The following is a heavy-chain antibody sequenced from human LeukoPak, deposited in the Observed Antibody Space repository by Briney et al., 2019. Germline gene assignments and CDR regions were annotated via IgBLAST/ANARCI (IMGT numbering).Heavy chain of an antibody. J-gene: IGHJ4*02. CDR2: ISSNGGST. Sequence: AGSLRLSCAASGFTFSSYAMHWVRQAPGKGLEYVSAISSNGGSTYYANSVKGRFTISRDNSKNTLYLQMGSLRAEDMAVYYCASLYCSSTSCYHGWGQGTLVTVSS. CDR1: GFTFSSYA. D-gene: IGHD2-2*01. V-gene: IGHV3-64*01. CDR3: ASLYCSSTSCYHG.